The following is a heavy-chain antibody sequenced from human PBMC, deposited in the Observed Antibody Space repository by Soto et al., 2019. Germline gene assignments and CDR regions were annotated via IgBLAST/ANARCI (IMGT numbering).Heavy chain of an antibody. V-gene: IGHV3-21*01. CDR1: GFTFSSYS. Sequence: GGSLRLSCAASGFTFSSYSMNWVRQAPGKGLEWVSSISSSSSYIYYADSVKGRFTISRDNAKNSLYLQMNSLRAEDTAVYYCARDNDYDFWSGYFAFDIWGQGTMVTVSS. J-gene: IGHJ3*02. D-gene: IGHD3-3*01. CDR2: ISSSSSYI. CDR3: ARDNDYDFWSGYFAFDI.